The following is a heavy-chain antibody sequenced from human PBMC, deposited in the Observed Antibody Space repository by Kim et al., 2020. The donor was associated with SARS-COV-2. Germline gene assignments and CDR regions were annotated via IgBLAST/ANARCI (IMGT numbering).Heavy chain of an antibody. CDR1: GFTFTSSA. J-gene: IGHJ6*03. D-gene: IGHD5-12*01. CDR3: AADLSGYDRVHYYMDV. Sequence: SVKVSCKASGFTFTSSAMQWVRQARGQRLEWIGWIVVGSGNTNYAQKFQKRVTITRDMSTSTAYMEPSSLRSEDTAMYYCAADLSGYDRVHYYMDVWGKGTTVTVSS. CDR2: IVVGSGNT. V-gene: IGHV1-58*02.